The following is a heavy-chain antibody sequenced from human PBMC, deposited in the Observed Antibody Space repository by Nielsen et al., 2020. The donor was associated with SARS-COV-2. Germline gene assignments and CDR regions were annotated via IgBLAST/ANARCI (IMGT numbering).Heavy chain of an antibody. CDR2: IYGDASGT. V-gene: IGHV3-23*01. D-gene: IGHD1-14*01. Sequence: GESLKISCAASGFTFSSYAMSWVRQAPGEGLEWVSGIYGDASGTHYADSVRGRFTISRDNSRNKVYLQMNYLRAEDTAIYYCAKDLQPDGLWEIDYWGQGTLVTVSS. CDR1: GFTFSSYA. J-gene: IGHJ4*02. CDR3: AKDLQPDGLWEIDY.